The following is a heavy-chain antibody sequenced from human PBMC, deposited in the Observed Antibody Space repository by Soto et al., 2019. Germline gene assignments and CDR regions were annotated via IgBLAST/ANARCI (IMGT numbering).Heavy chain of an antibody. CDR2: IYYSGST. V-gene: IGHV4-59*08. Sequence: QVRLQESGPGLVKPSETLSLTCTVSGGSISNYYWSWIRQPPGKGLEWIGYIYYSGSTNYNSSLESRVTISVDTSKNQFSLKLSSVTAADTAVYYCARHWTYYDILTGQAAYFDYWGQGTLVTVSS. CDR1: GGSISNYY. D-gene: IGHD3-9*01. CDR3: ARHWTYYDILTGQAAYFDY. J-gene: IGHJ4*02.